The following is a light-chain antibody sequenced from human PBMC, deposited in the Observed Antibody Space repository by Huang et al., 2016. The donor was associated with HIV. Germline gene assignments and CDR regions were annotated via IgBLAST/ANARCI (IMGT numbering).Light chain of an antibody. V-gene: IGKV4-1*01. Sequence: DIVMTQSPDSLAVSLGGGATINCKSSQSVLYSSNNKNYLAWYQQKPGQPPKLLIYCASNREAGVPDRFSGSGSGTDFTLTISSLQAEDVAVYYCQQYYSTPNTFGQGTKLEIK. CDR2: CAS. J-gene: IGKJ2*01. CDR1: QSVLYSSNNKNY. CDR3: QQYYSTPNT.